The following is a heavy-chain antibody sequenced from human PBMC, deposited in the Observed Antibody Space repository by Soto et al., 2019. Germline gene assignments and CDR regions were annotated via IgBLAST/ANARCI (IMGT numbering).Heavy chain of an antibody. D-gene: IGHD2-8*01. Sequence: EVQMLESGGGLVQPGGSLRLSCAASGFTFSSYAMSWVRQAPGKGLEWVSAISGSDGSTFYADSVKGRFTISRDDSKNTLELQMNSLRAADTAVYYCAKGPGMYSDFDCWGQGTLVTVSS. J-gene: IGHJ4*02. CDR3: AKGPGMYSDFDC. CDR1: GFTFSSYA. V-gene: IGHV3-23*01. CDR2: ISGSDGST.